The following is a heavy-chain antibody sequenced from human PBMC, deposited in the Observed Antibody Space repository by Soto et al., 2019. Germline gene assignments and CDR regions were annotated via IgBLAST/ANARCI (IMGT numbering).Heavy chain of an antibody. CDR2: IYYSGST. CDR1: GGSITNSNYY. CDR3: ARQPMGSYGGNSMWVDY. V-gene: IGHV4-39*01. D-gene: IGHD2-21*02. Sequence: QLQLQESGPGLVKPSETLSLTCTVSGGSITNSNYYWGWIRQPPGKGLEWIGTIYYSGSTFYNPSLKSRVTISVDTSKTQFSLKLSSVTAADTAVYCCARQPMGSYGGNSMWVDYWGQGTLVTVSS. J-gene: IGHJ4*02.